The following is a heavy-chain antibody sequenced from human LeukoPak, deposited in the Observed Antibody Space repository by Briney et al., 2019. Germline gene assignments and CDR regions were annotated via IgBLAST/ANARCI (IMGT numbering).Heavy chain of an antibody. Sequence: GRSLRLSCAASGFTFSSYAMHWVRQAPGKGLEWVAVISYDGSSKYYADSVKGRFTISRDNSKNTLYLQMNSLRAEDTAVYYCARAGTGYSYGFFDYWGQGTLVTVSS. D-gene: IGHD5-18*01. J-gene: IGHJ4*02. V-gene: IGHV3-30*04. CDR3: ARAGTGYSYGFFDY. CDR2: ISYDGSSK. CDR1: GFTFSSYA.